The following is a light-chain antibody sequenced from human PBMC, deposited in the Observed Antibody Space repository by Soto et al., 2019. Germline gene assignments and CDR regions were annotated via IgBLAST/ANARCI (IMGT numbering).Light chain of an antibody. CDR1: QSISNF. V-gene: IGKV1-39*01. CDR2: AAS. CDR3: QQSYSTPPEYT. Sequence: DIQMTQSPSSLSASVGDRVTISCRASQSISNFLNWYQQKPGKAPQLLIYAASRLHSGVPPRFSGSGAGTDFTLTISSLQPEDFATYYCQQSYSTPPEYTFGQGTKLEIK. J-gene: IGKJ2*01.